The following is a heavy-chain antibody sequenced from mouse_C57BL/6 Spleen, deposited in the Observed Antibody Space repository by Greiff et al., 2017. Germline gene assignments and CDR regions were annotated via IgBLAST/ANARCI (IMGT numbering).Heavy chain of an antibody. CDR1: GYTFTDYY. J-gene: IGHJ4*01. V-gene: IGHV1-19*01. CDR3: ARGPYAMDY. Sequence: EVQLQQSGPVLVKPGASVKMSCKASGYTFTDYYMHWVKQSHGKSLEWIGVINPYNGGTSYNQKFKGKATLTVDKSSSTAYMELNSLTSEDSAVYYCARGPYAMDYWGQGTSVTVSS. CDR2: INPYNGGT.